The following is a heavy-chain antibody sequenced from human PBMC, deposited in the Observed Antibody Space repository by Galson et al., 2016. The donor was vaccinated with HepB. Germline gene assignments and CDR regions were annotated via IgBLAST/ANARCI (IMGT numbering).Heavy chain of an antibody. Sequence: SVKVSCKASGYTFTSYYMHWVRQAPGQGLEWMGIINPSGGSTSYAQKFQGRVTMTRDTSTRTVYMELSSLRSEDTAVYYCARLAMVKRGYDVWGQGTTVTVSS. CDR3: ARLAMVKRGYDV. CDR2: INPSGGST. J-gene: IGHJ6*02. CDR1: GYTFTSYY. V-gene: IGHV1-46*01. D-gene: IGHD5-18*01.